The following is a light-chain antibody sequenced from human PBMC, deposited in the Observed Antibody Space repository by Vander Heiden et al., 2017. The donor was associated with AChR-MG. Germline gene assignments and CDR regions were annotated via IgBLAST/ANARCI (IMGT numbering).Light chain of an antibody. V-gene: IGLV1-40*01. CDR3: QSYDTTLSAWV. Sequence: QSVLTQPPSIPGTPGQRVTISSEGNGLNIRAPYDVHWYQQLPGAAPKLLIFSNVNRPSGVPDRFSGSKSGSSASLAITGVQTEDEADYYCQSYDTTLSAWVFGGGTRLTVL. CDR2: SNV. J-gene: IGLJ3*02. CDR1: GLNIRAPYD.